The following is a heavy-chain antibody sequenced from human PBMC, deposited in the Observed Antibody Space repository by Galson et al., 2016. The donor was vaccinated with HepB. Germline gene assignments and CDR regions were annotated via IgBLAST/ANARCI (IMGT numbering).Heavy chain of an antibody. CDR2: ISFSGSPI. J-gene: IGHJ6*02. Sequence: SLRLSCAASGFTLSNYERNWVRQAPGKGLEWIAHISFSGSPIYYADSVKGRFTISRDNAYNSLHLQMNSLRVDDTAVYYCARVLYEEPGGWGYKMDIWGPGTTVTVSS. CDR3: ARVLYEEPGGWGYKMDI. V-gene: IGHV3-48*03. CDR1: GFTLSNYE. D-gene: IGHD5-18*01.